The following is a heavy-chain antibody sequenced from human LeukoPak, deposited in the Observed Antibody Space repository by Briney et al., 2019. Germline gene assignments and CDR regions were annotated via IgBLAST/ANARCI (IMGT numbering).Heavy chain of an antibody. CDR2: ISGSGGST. CDR3: KRIVGAPGDY. CDR1: GMIFGNFW. Sequence: GSLRLSCAASGMIFGNFWMSWVRQAPGKGLEWVSAISGSGGSTYYADSVKGRFTISRDNSKNTLYLQMNSLRAEDTAVYYCKRIVGAPGDYWGQGTLVTVSS. D-gene: IGHD1-26*01. V-gene: IGHV3-23*01. J-gene: IGHJ4*02.